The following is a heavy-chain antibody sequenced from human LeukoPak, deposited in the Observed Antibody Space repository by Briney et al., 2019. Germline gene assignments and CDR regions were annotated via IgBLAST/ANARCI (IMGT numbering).Heavy chain of an antibody. D-gene: IGHD3-10*01. CDR3: ARDRGGLFDY. Sequence: GGSLRLSCAASGFTFSSYAMSWVRQAPGKGLEWVSVIYSGGSTYYADSVKGRFTISRDNSKNTLYLQMNSLRAEDTAVYYCARDRGGLFDYWGQGTLVTVSS. CDR2: IYSGGST. V-gene: IGHV3-53*01. CDR1: GFTFSSYA. J-gene: IGHJ4*02.